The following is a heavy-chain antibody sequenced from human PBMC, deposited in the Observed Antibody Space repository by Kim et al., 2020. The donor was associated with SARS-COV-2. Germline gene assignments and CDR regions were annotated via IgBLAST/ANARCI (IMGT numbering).Heavy chain of an antibody. CDR1: GGSISSYY. Sequence: SETLSLTCTVSGGSISSYYWSWIRQPPGKGLEWIGYIYYSGSTNYNPSLKSRVTISVDTSKNQFSLKLSSVTAADTAVYYCARFVGGWDSRGPFDYWGQGTLVTVSS. J-gene: IGHJ4*02. V-gene: IGHV4-59*01. CDR2: IYYSGST. D-gene: IGHD6-25*01. CDR3: ARFVGGWDSRGPFDY.